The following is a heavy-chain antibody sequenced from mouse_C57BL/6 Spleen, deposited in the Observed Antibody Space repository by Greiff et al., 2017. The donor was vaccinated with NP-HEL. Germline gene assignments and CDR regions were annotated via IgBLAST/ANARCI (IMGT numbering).Heavy chain of an antibody. D-gene: IGHD1-1*01. Sequence: LQESDAELVKPGASVKISCKVSGYTFTDHTIHWMKQRPEQGLEWIGYIYPRDGSTKYNEKFKGKATLTADKSSSTAYMQLNSLTSEDSAVYFCARDYYGSNYAMDYWGQGTSVTVSS. J-gene: IGHJ4*01. CDR3: ARDYYGSNYAMDY. V-gene: IGHV1-78*01. CDR2: IYPRDGST. CDR1: GYTFTDHT.